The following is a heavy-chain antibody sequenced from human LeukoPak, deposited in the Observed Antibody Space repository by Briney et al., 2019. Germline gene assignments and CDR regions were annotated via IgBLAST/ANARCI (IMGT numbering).Heavy chain of an antibody. Sequence: PSETLSLTCTVSGGSISSYYWSWIRQPPGKGLEWIGYIYTSGSTNYNPSLKSRVTISVDTSKNQFSLKLSSVTAADTAVYYCARDLRLFDYWGQGTLVTVSS. CDR3: ARDLRLFDY. CDR2: IYTSGST. J-gene: IGHJ4*02. V-gene: IGHV4-4*09. D-gene: IGHD3-3*01. CDR1: GGSISSYY.